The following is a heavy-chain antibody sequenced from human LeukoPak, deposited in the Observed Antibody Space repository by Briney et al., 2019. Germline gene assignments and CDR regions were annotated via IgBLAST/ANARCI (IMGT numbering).Heavy chain of an antibody. D-gene: IGHD3-10*01. Sequence: GGSLRLSCAASGFTFSNYGMHWVRQAPGKGLEWVAVIWYDGSNKYYADSVKGRFTIFRDNSKNTLYLQMNSLRAEDTAVYYCAGNYGPYYFDYWGQGTLVTVSS. CDR3: AGNYGPYYFDY. CDR2: IWYDGSNK. CDR1: GFTFSNYG. V-gene: IGHV3-33*01. J-gene: IGHJ4*02.